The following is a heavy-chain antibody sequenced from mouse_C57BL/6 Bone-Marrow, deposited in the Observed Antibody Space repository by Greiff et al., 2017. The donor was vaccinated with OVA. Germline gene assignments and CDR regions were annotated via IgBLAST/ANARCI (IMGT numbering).Heavy chain of an antibody. Sequence: EVKLMESGGGLVQPKGSLKLSCAASGFSFNTYAMNWVRQAPGKGLEWVARIRSKSNNYATYYADSVKDRFTISRDDSESMLYLQMNNLKTEDTAMYYCVRQGYGKGYFDYWGQGTTLTVSS. CDR1: GFSFNTYA. CDR3: VRQGYGKGYFDY. D-gene: IGHD2-10*02. J-gene: IGHJ2*01. V-gene: IGHV10-1*01. CDR2: IRSKSNNYAT.